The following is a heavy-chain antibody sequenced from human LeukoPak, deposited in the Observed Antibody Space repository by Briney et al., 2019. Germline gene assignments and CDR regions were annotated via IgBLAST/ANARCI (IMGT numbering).Heavy chain of an antibody. Sequence: ASVKVSCKASGYTFTSYGISWMRQAPGQGLEWVGWISAYNGNTDYAQNLQGSVTMTTDTSPSTAYMELRSLRSDDPAVYYCAADIPVAGGFDYWGQGTLVTVSS. CDR2: ISAYNGNT. D-gene: IGHD6-19*01. J-gene: IGHJ4*02. CDR1: GYTFTSYG. V-gene: IGHV1-18*01. CDR3: AADIPVAGGFDY.